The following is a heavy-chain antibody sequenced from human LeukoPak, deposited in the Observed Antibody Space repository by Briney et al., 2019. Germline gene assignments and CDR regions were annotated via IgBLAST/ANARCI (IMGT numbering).Heavy chain of an antibody. J-gene: IGHJ6*02. D-gene: IGHD5-18*01. V-gene: IGHV3-13*01. CDR2: IGTAGDT. CDR1: GFTFSSYD. Sequence: GGSLRLSCAASGFTFSSYDMHWVRQATGKGLEWVSAIGTAGDTYYPGSVKGRFTISREIAKNSLYLQMNSLRAGDTAVYYCARGRVQLWPRAYYYGMDVWGQGTTVTVSS. CDR3: ARGRVQLWPRAYYYGMDV.